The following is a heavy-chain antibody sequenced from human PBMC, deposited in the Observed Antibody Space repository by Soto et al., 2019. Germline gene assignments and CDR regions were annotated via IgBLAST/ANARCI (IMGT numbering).Heavy chain of an antibody. D-gene: IGHD3-10*01. Sequence: VQVVASGGGLVQPGRSLRLSCAVSGFRFEQYVMHWVRQGPGKGLECVSTVSPTGDTVAYADSVEGRFTVSRDNAKNSLYLQMNSLKGDDTAFYYCLKDATNGSIDDWCQGTRVTVSS. V-gene: IGHV3-9*01. CDR1: GFRFEQYV. CDR3: LKDATNGSIDD. J-gene: IGHJ4*02. CDR2: VSPTGDTV.